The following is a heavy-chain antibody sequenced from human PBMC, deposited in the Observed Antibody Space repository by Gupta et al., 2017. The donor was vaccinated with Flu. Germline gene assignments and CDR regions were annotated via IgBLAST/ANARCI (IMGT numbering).Heavy chain of an antibody. D-gene: IGHD3-3*01. CDR3: ARQRYDFWSGYYTRGMGNYYYMDV. CDR2: IYYSGST. Sequence: APGKGLEWIGSIYYSGSTYYNPSLKSRVTISVDTSKNQFSLKLSSVTAADTAVYYCARQRYDFWSGYYTRGMGNYYYMDVWGKGTTVTVSS. V-gene: IGHV4-39*01. J-gene: IGHJ6*03.